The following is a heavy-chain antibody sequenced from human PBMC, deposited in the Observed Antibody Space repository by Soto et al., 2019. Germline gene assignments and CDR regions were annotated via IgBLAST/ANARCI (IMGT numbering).Heavy chain of an antibody. J-gene: IGHJ6*02. CDR1: GGSFSGYY. CDR3: ARGLRGYDFWSGPYGGMDV. CDR2: INHSGST. D-gene: IGHD3-3*01. V-gene: IGHV4-34*01. Sequence: SETLSLTCAVYGGSFSGYYWSWIRQPPGKGLEWIGEINHSGSTNYNPSLKSRVTISVDTSKNQFSLKLSSVTAADTAVYYCARGLRGYDFWSGPYGGMDVWGQGTTVTFSS.